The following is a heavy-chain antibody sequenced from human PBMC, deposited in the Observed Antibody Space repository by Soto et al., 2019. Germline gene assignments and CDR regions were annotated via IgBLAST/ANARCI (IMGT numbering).Heavy chain of an antibody. CDR2: IYSGGST. D-gene: IGHD4-17*01. CDR3: AREATVTTEYFDL. V-gene: IGHV3-66*01. J-gene: IGHJ2*01. Sequence: EVQLVESGGGLVQPGGSLRLSCAASGFTVSSNYMSWVRQAPGKGLEWVSVIYSGGSTYYADSVKGRFTISRDNSKNTLYLQMSSLRAEDTAVYYCAREATVTTEYFDLWGRGTLVTVSS. CDR1: GFTVSSNY.